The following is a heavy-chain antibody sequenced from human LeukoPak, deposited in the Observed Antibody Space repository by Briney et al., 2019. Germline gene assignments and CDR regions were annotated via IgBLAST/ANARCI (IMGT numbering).Heavy chain of an antibody. Sequence: LETLSLTCSAHGSSFTGYYWSWIRQPPGRGLEWIGERNHSGSSYFNPSFESRVTISLDMSRKQFSLNLTSVTAADTAFYLCARGSGSYSGAADYWGQGTLVTVSS. CDR1: GSSFTGYY. CDR2: RNHSGSS. V-gene: IGHV4-34*01. J-gene: IGHJ4*02. D-gene: IGHD6-19*01. CDR3: ARGSGSYSGAADY.